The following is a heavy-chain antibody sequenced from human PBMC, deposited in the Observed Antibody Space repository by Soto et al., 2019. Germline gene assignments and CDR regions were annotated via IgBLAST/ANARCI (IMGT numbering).Heavy chain of an antibody. D-gene: IGHD6-13*01. CDR2: IYHSGST. CDR1: GGSISSSNW. J-gene: IGHJ6*02. V-gene: IGHV4-4*02. CDR3: ARDLRSSPAAAGPEPYYYYYGMDV. Sequence: ASETLSLTCAVSGGSISSSNWWSWVRQPPGKGLEWIGEIYHSGSTNYNPSLKSRVTISVDKSKNQFSLKLSSVTAADTAVYYCARDLRSSPAAAGPEPYYYYYGMDVWGQGTTVTVSS.